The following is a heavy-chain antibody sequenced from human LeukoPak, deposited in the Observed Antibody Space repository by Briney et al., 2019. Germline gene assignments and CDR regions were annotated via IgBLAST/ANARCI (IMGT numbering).Heavy chain of an antibody. J-gene: IGHJ3*02. CDR2: INHSGST. D-gene: IGHD4-17*01. Sequence: SETLSLTCAVYGGSFSGYYWSWIRQPPGKGLEWIGEINHSGSTNYNPSLKSRVTISVDTSKNQFSLKLSSVTAADTAVYYCARVRGDEAFDIWGQGAMVTVSS. CDR3: ARVRGDEAFDI. CDR1: GGSFSGYY. V-gene: IGHV4-34*01.